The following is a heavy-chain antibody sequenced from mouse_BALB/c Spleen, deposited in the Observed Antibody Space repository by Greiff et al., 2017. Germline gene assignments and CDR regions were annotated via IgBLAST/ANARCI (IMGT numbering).Heavy chain of an antibody. J-gene: IGHJ1*01. D-gene: IGHD1-2*01. Sequence: EVMLVESGGGLVQPGGSRKLSCAASGFTFSSFGMHWVRQAPEKGLEWVAYISSGSSTIYYADTVKGRFTISRDNPKNTLFLQMTSLRSEDTAMYYCARDYYGHWYFDVWGAGTTVTVSS. V-gene: IGHV5-17*02. CDR2: ISSGSSTI. CDR3: ARDYYGHWYFDV. CDR1: GFTFSSFG.